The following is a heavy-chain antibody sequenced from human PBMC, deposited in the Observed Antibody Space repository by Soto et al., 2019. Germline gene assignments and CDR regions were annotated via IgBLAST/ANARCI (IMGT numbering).Heavy chain of an antibody. CDR1: GGSSSSGGYY. V-gene: IGHV4-31*03. Sequence: SETLSLTCIVSGGSSSSGGYYWSWIRQHPGKGLEWIGYIYYSGSTYYNPSLKSRVTISVDTSKNQFSLKLSSVTAADTAVYYCARDKVARRWFDPWGQGTLVTVSS. CDR2: IYYSGST. CDR3: ARDKVARRWFDP. D-gene: IGHD2-15*01. J-gene: IGHJ5*02.